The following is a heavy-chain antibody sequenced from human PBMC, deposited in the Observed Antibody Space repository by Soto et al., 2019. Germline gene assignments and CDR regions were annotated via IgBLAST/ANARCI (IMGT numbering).Heavy chain of an antibody. CDR1: GFTFSSYG. CDR2: IWYDGSNK. CDR3: ARVGRYCSGGSCFLLSDY. D-gene: IGHD2-15*01. Sequence: GGSLRLSCAASGFTFSSYGMHWVRQAPGKGLEWVAVIWYDGSNKYYADSVKGRFTISRDNSKNTLYLQMNSLRAEDTAVYYWARVGRYCSGGSCFLLSDYWGQGTLVTVSS. J-gene: IGHJ4*02. V-gene: IGHV3-33*01.